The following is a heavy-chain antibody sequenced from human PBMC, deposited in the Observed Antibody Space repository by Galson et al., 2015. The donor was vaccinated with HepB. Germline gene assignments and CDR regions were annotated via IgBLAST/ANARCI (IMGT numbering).Heavy chain of an antibody. CDR2: ISSSGSTI. D-gene: IGHD2-15*01. J-gene: IGHJ4*02. V-gene: IGHV3-48*03. CDR1: GFTFSSYE. Sequence: SLRLSCAASGFTFSSYEMNWVRQAPGKGLEWVSYISSSGSTIYYADSVKGRFTISRDNAKNSLYLQMNSLRAEDTAVYYCARDSGSGYCSGGSCLFDYWGQGTLVTVSS. CDR3: ARDSGSGYCSGGSCLFDY.